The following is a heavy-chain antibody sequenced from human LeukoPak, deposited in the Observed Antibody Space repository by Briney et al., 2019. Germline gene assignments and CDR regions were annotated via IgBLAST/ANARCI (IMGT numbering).Heavy chain of an antibody. D-gene: IGHD6-25*01. CDR2: TYYGGDT. CDR1: GGSINSSSYY. CDR3: AAAFDY. V-gene: IGHV4-39*01. J-gene: IGHJ4*02. Sequence: SETLSLTCTVSGGSINSSSYYWGRIRQPPGKGLEWIGNTYYGGDTYYNPSLKSRVTISVDTSKNQFSLELNSVTAADTAVYYCAAAFDYWGQGILVTVSS.